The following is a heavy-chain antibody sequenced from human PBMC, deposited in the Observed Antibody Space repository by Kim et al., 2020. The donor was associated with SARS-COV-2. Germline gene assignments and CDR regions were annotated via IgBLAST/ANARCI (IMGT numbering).Heavy chain of an antibody. V-gene: IGHV3-9*01. CDR2: ISCNSRSK. CDR1: GFTFDGYA. Sequence: GGSLRLSCEASGFTFDGYAMHWVRQAPGKGLEWVSGISCNSRSKGYADSVKGRFTISRDNAKNYLYLQMNSLRAEDTALYYCAKAGYCRGRSSYIDYWG. J-gene: IGHJ4*03. D-gene: IGHD2-15*01. CDR3: AKAGYCRGRSSYIDY.